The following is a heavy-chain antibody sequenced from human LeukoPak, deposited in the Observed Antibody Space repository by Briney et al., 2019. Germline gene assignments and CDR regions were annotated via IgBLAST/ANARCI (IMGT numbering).Heavy chain of an antibody. V-gene: IGHV4-61*01. Sequence: SETLSLTCTVSGYSISSVYYWSWVRQPPGKGLEWIDYIYYTGSTDYNPSLKSRVTMSVDTSKNQFSLKLSSVPAADTAVYSCARGSVRGEFDPWGQGTLVTVSS. CDR1: GYSISSVYY. CDR3: ARGSVRGEFDP. D-gene: IGHD3-10*01. CDR2: IYYTGST. J-gene: IGHJ5*02.